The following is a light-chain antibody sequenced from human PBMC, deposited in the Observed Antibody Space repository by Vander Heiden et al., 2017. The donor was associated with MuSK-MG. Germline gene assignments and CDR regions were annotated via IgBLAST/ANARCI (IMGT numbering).Light chain of an antibody. CDR2: RNN. J-gene: IGLJ2*01. V-gene: IGLV1-47*01. CDR3: AAWEDSLSAHVV. Sequence: QSVLPQPPSASGAPGQRVTVSCSGTSPHIGSTSVYLYHQLPGTAPKLIIYRNNRRPSGGPDRFSGSKSGTSASLAISGIRSEDEADYYCAAWEDSLSAHVVFGGGTKLTVL. CDR1: SPHIGSTS.